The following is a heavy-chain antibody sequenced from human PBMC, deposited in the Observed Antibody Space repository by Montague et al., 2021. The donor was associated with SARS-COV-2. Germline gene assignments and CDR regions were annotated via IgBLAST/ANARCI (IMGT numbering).Heavy chain of an antibody. CDR3: AIEYAGDWYCDL. V-gene: IGHV4-39*02. Sequence: SETLSLTCTVSGDSISSSRYYWGWIRQPPGKGLEWIGSIYYSGSTSYNPSLRSRVTMSVDTSKNQFSLRLSSVTAADTAVFYCAIEYAGDWYCDLWGRGTLVTVSS. CDR2: IYYSGST. D-gene: IGHD2-8*01. CDR1: GDSISSSRYY. J-gene: IGHJ2*01.